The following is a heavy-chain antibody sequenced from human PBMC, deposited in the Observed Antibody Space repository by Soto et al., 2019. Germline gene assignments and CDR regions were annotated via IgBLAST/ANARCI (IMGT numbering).Heavy chain of an antibody. Sequence: PSETLSLTCAVYGGSFSGYYWSWIRQPPGKGLEWIGEINHSGSTNYNPSLKSRVTISVDTSKNQFSLKLSSVTAADTAVCYCARAIGVLWFGELRSRFDPWGQGTLVTVSS. CDR3: ARAIGVLWFGELRSRFDP. D-gene: IGHD3-10*01. CDR1: GGSFSGYY. CDR2: INHSGST. J-gene: IGHJ5*02. V-gene: IGHV4-34*01.